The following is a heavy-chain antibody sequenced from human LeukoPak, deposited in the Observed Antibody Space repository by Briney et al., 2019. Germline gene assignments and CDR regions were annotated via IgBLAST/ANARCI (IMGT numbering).Heavy chain of an antibody. D-gene: IGHD4-23*01. J-gene: IGHJ4*02. V-gene: IGHV3-74*01. Sequence: GGSLRLSCVASGFIFSNYWMHWVRQAPGKGLVWVSRSSSDGSSTVYADSVEGRFTISRDNAKNKLYLQMNSLRAEDTALYYCARDGDSTVDFDYWGQGTLVSVSS. CDR2: SSSDGSST. CDR3: ARDGDSTVDFDY. CDR1: GFIFSNYW.